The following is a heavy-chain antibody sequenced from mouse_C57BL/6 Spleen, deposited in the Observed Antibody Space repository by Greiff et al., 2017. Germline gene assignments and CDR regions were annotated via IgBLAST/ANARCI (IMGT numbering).Heavy chain of an antibody. Sequence: QVQLKQSGAELVKPGASVKLSCKASGYTFTSYWMHWVKQRPGQGLEWIGMIHPNSGSTNYNEKFKSKATLTVDKSSSTAYMQLSSLTSEDSAVYYCAREGTVVPYFDYWGQGTTLTVSS. V-gene: IGHV1-64*01. CDR3: AREGTVVPYFDY. CDR1: GYTFTSYW. CDR2: IHPNSGST. D-gene: IGHD1-1*01. J-gene: IGHJ2*01.